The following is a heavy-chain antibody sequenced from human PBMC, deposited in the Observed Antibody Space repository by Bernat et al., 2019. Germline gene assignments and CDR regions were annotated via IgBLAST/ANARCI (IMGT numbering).Heavy chain of an antibody. Sequence: QLQLQESGPGLVKPSETLSLTCTVSGGSISSSSYYWGWIRQPPGKGLEWIGSIYYSGSTYYNPSLKSRVTISVDTSKNQFSLKLSSVTAADTAVYYCARAVLRYFDWLYDAFDIWGQGTMVTVSS. V-gene: IGHV4-39*01. CDR2: IYYSGST. CDR1: GGSISSSSYY. J-gene: IGHJ3*02. D-gene: IGHD3-9*01. CDR3: ARAVLRYFDWLYDAFDI.